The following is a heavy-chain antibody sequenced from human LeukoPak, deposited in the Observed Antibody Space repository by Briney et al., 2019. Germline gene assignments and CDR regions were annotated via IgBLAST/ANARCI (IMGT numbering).Heavy chain of an antibody. D-gene: IGHD5-18*01. V-gene: IGHV3-30*03. CDR3: ARVHLTTAMIFYYYGMDV. Sequence: GWSLRLSCAASGFTLSSYGMHWVRQAPGKGLAWVAVISYDGSNKYYADSVKGRFTISRNNSKNTLYLQMNSMRAEDTAVYYCARVHLTTAMIFYYYGMDVWGQGTTVTVPS. J-gene: IGHJ6*02. CDR2: ISYDGSNK. CDR1: GFTLSSYG.